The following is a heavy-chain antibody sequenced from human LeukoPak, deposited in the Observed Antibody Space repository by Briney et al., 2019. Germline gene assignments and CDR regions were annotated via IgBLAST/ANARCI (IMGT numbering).Heavy chain of an antibody. CDR2: IYYSGST. CDR3: AGAVGSSSLFDY. CDR1: GGSISSYY. J-gene: IGHJ4*02. V-gene: IGHV4-59*01. Sequence: PSETLSLTCTVSGGSISSYYWSWIRQPPGKGLEWIGYIYYSGSTNYNPSLKSRVTISVDTSKNQFSLKLSSVTAADTAVYYCAGAVGSSSLFDYWGQGTLVTVSS. D-gene: IGHD6-6*01.